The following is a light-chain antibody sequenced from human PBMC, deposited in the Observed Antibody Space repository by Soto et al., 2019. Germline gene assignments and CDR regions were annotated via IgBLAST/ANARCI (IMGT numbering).Light chain of an antibody. CDR1: QIVTSSY. V-gene: IGKV3-20*01. Sequence: EIVVTQSPGTLSLSPGERATLSCRASQIVTSSYLAWYQQKPGQAPRLLIYGASSRATGIPDRFSGSGSGTDFTLTISRLEPEDFAVYYCQQYGSSPAFGGGTKVEIK. CDR2: GAS. CDR3: QQYGSSPA. J-gene: IGKJ4*01.